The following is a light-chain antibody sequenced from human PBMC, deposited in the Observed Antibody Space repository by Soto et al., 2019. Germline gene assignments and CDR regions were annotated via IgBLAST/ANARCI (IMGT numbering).Light chain of an antibody. Sequence: IVLTPSPATLSVSPGERVTLSCRASQSVSSNLAWYQQKPGQAPRLLIYGASSRATGIPDRFSGSGSGTDFTLTISRLEPEDFAVYYCQQYGSSPRTFGQGTRLEIK. CDR1: QSVSSN. CDR2: GAS. J-gene: IGKJ5*01. V-gene: IGKV3-20*01. CDR3: QQYGSSPRT.